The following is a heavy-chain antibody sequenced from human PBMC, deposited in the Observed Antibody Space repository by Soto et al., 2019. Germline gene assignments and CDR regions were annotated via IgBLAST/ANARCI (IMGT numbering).Heavy chain of an antibody. CDR2: IYHSGST. V-gene: IGHV4-38-2*02. J-gene: IGHJ5*02. CDR1: GYSISSVYY. D-gene: IGHD6-6*01. CDR3: ARDLYSSWSEWFHX. Sequence: PSDTLSLTCAVSGYSISSVYYWGWIRQPPGKGLEWIGSIYHSGSTYYNPSLKSRVTISVDTSKNQFSLKLSSVTAAETAVYYCARDLYSSWSEWFHXWGQGTLVTVSX.